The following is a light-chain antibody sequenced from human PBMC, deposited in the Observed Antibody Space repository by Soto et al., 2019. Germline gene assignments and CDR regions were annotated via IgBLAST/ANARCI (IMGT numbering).Light chain of an antibody. V-gene: IGKV3-15*01. CDR2: GAS. CDR1: QSVSSN. Sequence: EIVMTQSPATLSVSPGERATLSCRASQSVSSNLAWYQQKPGQAPWLLIYGASTRATGIPARFSGSRSGTEFTLTISSLQSEDFAFYYCQQYNNWPPAWTFGQGTKVEIK. J-gene: IGKJ1*01. CDR3: QQYNNWPPAWT.